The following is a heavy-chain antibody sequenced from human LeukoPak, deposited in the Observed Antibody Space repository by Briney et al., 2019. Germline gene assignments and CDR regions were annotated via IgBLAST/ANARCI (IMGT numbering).Heavy chain of an antibody. CDR2: IYYSGST. CDR1: GGSISSSDYF. V-gene: IGHV4-39*01. J-gene: IGHJ4*02. D-gene: IGHD3-22*01. CDR3: ARHRVYYHYFDY. Sequence: SETLSLTCTVPGGSISSSDYFWGWFRQPPGRELEYIGNIYYSGSTYYKSSLKSRVTMSVHTSKNQFSLQLTSVTAADTAVYYCARHRVYYHYFDYWGQGTLVTVSS.